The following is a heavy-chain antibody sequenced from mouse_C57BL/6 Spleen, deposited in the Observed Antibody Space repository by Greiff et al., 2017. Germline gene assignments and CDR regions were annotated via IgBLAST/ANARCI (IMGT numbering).Heavy chain of an antibody. J-gene: IGHJ3*01. CDR1: GYTFTSYW. CDR3: AVYYGNRFAY. CDR2: IDPSDSET. D-gene: IGHD2-1*01. V-gene: IGHV1-52*01. Sequence: QVQLQQPGAELVRPGSSVKLSCKASGYTFTSYWMHWVKQRPIQGLEWIGNIDPSDSETHYNQKFKDKATLTVDKSSSTAYMQRSSLTSEDSAVYYCAVYYGNRFAYWGQGTLVTVSA.